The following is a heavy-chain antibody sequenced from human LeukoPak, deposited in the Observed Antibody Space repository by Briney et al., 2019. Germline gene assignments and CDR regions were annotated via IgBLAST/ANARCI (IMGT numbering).Heavy chain of an antibody. CDR1: GGSISSYY. CDR2: IYYSGST. V-gene: IGHV4-59*01. CDR3: ARETAVAGFDY. D-gene: IGHD6-19*01. J-gene: IGHJ4*02. Sequence: SETLSLTCAVSGGSISSYYWSWIRQPPGKGLEWIGYIYYSGSTNYNPSLKSRVTISVDTSKNQFSLKLSSVTAAETAVYYCARETAVAGFDYWGQGTLVTVSS.